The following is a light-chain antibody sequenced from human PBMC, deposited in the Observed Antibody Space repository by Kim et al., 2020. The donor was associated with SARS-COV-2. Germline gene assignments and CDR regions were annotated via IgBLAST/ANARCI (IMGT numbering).Light chain of an antibody. J-gene: IGKJ1*01. CDR3: QQYETYSWT. V-gene: IGKV1-5*01. Sequence: ASVRDRVTITCRASQSISSLLSWYQQKPGKAPEVLIYDASSLESGVPSRFSGSGSGTEFTLTISSLQPDDFATYHCQQYETYSWTFGQGTKVDIK. CDR2: DAS. CDR1: QSISSL.